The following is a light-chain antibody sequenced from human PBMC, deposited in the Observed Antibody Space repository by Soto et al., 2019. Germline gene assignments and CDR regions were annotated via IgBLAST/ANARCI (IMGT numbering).Light chain of an antibody. CDR3: QQYNNWPPST. Sequence: ERVLTKSPGTLSLSKGERATLSCRASQSVSSNLAWYQQKPGQAPRLLIYGASTRATGIPARFSGSGSGTEFTLTISSLQSEDFAVYYCQQYNNWPPSTFGQLTKVDVK. CDR2: GAS. CDR1: QSVSSN. J-gene: IGKJ1*01. V-gene: IGKV3-15*01.